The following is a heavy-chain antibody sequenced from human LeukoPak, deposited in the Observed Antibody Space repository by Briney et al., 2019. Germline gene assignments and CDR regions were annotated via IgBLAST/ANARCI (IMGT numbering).Heavy chain of an antibody. CDR3: ARDRAGAAAGPSYYDYYMDV. V-gene: IGHV4-39*07. D-gene: IGHD6-13*01. J-gene: IGHJ6*03. CDR2: IYYSGST. Sequence: SETLSLTCIVSGGSISSSRFYWGWIRQPPGKGLEWIGTIYYSGSTYYNPSLKSRVTISVDTSKNQFSLKLSSVTAADTAVYYCARDRAGAAAGPSYYDYYMDVWGKGTTVTVSS. CDR1: GGSISSSRFY.